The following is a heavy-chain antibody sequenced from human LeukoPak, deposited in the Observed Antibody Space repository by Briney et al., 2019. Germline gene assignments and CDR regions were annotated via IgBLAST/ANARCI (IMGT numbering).Heavy chain of an antibody. CDR1: GFTFSSYV. CDR3: AKGGWLGYCSSTSCYWGFDY. J-gene: IGHJ4*02. V-gene: IGHV3-23*01. CDR2: VSGSGGSR. Sequence: GGSLRLSCAASGFTFSSYVMTWVRQAPGKGLEWVSAVSGSGGSRYYADSVKGRFTISRDNSKNTLYLQMNSLRAEDTAVYYCAKGGWLGYCSSTSCYWGFDYWGQGTLVTVSS. D-gene: IGHD2-2*01.